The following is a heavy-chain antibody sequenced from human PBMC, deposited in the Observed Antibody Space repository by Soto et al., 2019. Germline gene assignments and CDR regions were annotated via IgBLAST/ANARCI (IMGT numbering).Heavy chain of an antibody. Sequence: QVQLVESGGRVVQPGRSLRLSCAASGFTFSSYGMHWVRQAPGKRLEWVAVISYDGSNKYYADSVKGRFTISRDNSKNTLYLQMNSLRAEDTAVYYCAKADYGLVPAAKDYWGQGTLVTVSS. J-gene: IGHJ4*02. CDR1: GFTFSSYG. CDR2: ISYDGSNK. V-gene: IGHV3-30*18. D-gene: IGHD2-2*01. CDR3: AKADYGLVPAAKDY.